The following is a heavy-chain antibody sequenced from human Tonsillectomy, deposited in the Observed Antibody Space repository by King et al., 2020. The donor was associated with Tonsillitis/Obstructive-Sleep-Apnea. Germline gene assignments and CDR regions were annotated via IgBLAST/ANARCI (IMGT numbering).Heavy chain of an antibody. J-gene: IGHJ4*02. V-gene: IGHV3-30*04. CDR1: GFTFSSYA. Sequence: VQLVESGGGVVQPGRSLRLSCAASGFTFSSYAMHWVRQAPGKGLEWVAVXSXXESXKYYADSVKGRFTISRDNXKNTLYLQMNXLRAEDTAIYYCARGWNSVVWYFDYWGQGALVTVSS. CDR3: ARGWNSVVWYFDY. CDR2: XSXXESXK. D-gene: IGHD1-7*01.